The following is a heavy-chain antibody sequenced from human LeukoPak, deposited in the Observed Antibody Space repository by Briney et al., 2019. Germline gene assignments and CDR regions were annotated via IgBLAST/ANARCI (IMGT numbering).Heavy chain of an antibody. V-gene: IGHV4-38-2*02. J-gene: IGHJ6*03. CDR3: AREPGWGHNYYYMDV. D-gene: IGHD1-26*01. CDR1: GFSIGSDFY. CDR2: VSHNTGA. Sequence: PSGTLSLTCAVSGFSIGSDFYWGWIRQPPGEGLEWPGSVSHNTGASYNPSFKSRVTISLDTSKNHFSLTLTSVTAADTAVYFCAREPGWGHNYYYMDVWGKGTTVAVSS.